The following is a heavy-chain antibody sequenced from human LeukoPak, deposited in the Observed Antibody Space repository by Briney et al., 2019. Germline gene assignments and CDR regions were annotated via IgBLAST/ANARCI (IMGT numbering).Heavy chain of an antibody. J-gene: IGHJ4*02. CDR2: ISFDGSDK. V-gene: IGHV3-30*04. CDR1: GFSFSSFA. D-gene: IGHD1-14*01. CDR3: ATVGIRTASDN. Sequence: GGSLRLSCAASGFSFSSFAMHWVRQAPGKGLEWVTVISFDGSDKFYTDSVKGRFTISRENPKNTLYLQMNNLTAEDTAVYYCATVGIRTASDNWGQGTLVSVSS.